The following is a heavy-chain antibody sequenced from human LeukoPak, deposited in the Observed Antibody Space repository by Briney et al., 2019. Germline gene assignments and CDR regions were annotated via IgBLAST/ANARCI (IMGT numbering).Heavy chain of an antibody. CDR2: INHSGST. D-gene: IGHD3-10*01. J-gene: IGHJ4*02. V-gene: IGHV4-34*01. Sequence: PSETLSLTCAVYGGSFSGYYWSWIRQPPGKGLEWIGEINHSGSTNYNPSLKSRVTISVDTSKNQFSPKLSSVTAADTGVYYCARGERSGFDYWGQGTLVTVSS. CDR1: GGSFSGYY. CDR3: ARGERSGFDY.